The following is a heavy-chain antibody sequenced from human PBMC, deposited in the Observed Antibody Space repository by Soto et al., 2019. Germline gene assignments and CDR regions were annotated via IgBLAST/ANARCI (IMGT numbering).Heavy chain of an antibody. Sequence: ESGGGVVQPGRSLRLSCAASGFTFSSYGMHWVRQAPGKGLEWVAVIWYDGSNKYYADSVKGRFTISRDNSKNTLYLQMNSLRAEDTAVYYCARDSHDFWSGYRNWFDPWGQGTLVTVSS. V-gene: IGHV3-33*01. J-gene: IGHJ5*02. CDR2: IWYDGSNK. CDR1: GFTFSSYG. CDR3: ARDSHDFWSGYRNWFDP. D-gene: IGHD3-3*01.